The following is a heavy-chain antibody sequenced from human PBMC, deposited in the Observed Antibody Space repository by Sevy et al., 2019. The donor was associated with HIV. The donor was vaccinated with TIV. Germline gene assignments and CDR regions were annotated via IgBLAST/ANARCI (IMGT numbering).Heavy chain of an antibody. J-gene: IGHJ4*02. D-gene: IGHD3-22*01. CDR3: VSGAYYYESRTENFDY. Sequence: GGSLRLSCAASGFTFSSYGMHWVRQAPGKGLEWVALIWYDGSNKYYADSVKGRFTISRDNSKNTLYLQTYSLGAEDTAVYYCVSGAYYYESRTENFDYWGQGTLVTVSS. CDR2: IWYDGSNK. V-gene: IGHV3-33*01. CDR1: GFTFSSYG.